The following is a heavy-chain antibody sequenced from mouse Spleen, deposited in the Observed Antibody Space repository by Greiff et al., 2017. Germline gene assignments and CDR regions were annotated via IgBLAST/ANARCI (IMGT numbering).Heavy chain of an antibody. CDR3: ARRGYYGYFDY. V-gene: IGHV5-16*01. CDR2: INYDGSST. Sequence: EVQLVESEGGLVQPGSSMKLSCTASGFTFSDYYMAWVRQVPEKGLEWVANINYDGSSTYYLDSLKSRFIISRDNAKNILYLQMSSLKSEDTATYYCARRGYYGYFDYWGQGTTLTVSS. J-gene: IGHJ2*01. D-gene: IGHD1-1*01. CDR1: GFTFSDYY.